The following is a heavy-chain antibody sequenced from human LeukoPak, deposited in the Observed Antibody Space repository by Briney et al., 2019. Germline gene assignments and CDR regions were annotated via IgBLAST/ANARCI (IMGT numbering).Heavy chain of an antibody. Sequence: ASVKVSCKASGYTFTGYYMHWVRQAPGQGLEWMGWINPNSGGTNYAQKFQGRVTMTRDTSISTAYMELSRPRSDDTAVYYCARDAMVRGVRRDYWGQGTLVTVSS. CDR3: ARDAMVRGVRRDY. V-gene: IGHV1-2*02. J-gene: IGHJ4*02. CDR2: INPNSGGT. CDR1: GYTFTGYY. D-gene: IGHD3-10*01.